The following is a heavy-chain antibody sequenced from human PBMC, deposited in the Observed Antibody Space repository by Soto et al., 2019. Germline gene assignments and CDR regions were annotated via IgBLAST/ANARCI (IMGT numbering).Heavy chain of an antibody. Sequence: EVQLVESGGGLVQPGGSLRRSCAASGFTFRDHYMDWVRQAPGKGLEWVGRIRNKADSYTTEYAASVKGRFSISRDDSKNSLYLQMNSLKTEDTAVYFCASGVYRSGGSPFDYWGQGTLVTVSS. CDR2: IRNKADSYTT. V-gene: IGHV3-72*01. D-gene: IGHD2-15*01. CDR1: GFTFRDHY. J-gene: IGHJ4*02. CDR3: ASGVYRSGGSPFDY.